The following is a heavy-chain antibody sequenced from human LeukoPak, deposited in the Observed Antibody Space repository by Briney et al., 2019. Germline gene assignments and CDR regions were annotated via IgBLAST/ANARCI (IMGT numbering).Heavy chain of an antibody. CDR2: INHSGST. Sequence: SETLSLTCAVYGGSFSGYYWSWIRQPPGKGLEWIGEINHSGSTNYNPSLKSRVTISVDTYKDQFSLTLGSVTAADTAVYYCARARPYGSGSYGNWFDPWGQGTLVTVSS. V-gene: IGHV4-34*01. CDR1: GGSFSGYY. CDR3: ARARPYGSGSYGNWFDP. J-gene: IGHJ5*02. D-gene: IGHD3-10*01.